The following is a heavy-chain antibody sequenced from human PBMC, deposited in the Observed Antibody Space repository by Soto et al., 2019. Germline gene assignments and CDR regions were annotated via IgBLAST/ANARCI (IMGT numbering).Heavy chain of an antibody. CDR3: ARDGENTMVRGVINYYYGMDV. Sequence: QVQLVQSGAEVKKPGSSVKVSCKASGGTFSSYAISWVRQAPGQGLEWMGGIIPIFGTANYAQKFQGRVTITADKSTSTAYMELSSLRSEDKAVYYCARDGENTMVRGVINYYYGMDVWGQGTTVTVSS. V-gene: IGHV1-69*06. J-gene: IGHJ6*02. CDR1: GGTFSSYA. D-gene: IGHD3-10*01. CDR2: IIPIFGTA.